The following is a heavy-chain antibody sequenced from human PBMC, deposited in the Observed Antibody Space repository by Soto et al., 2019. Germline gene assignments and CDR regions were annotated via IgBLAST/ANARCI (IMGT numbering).Heavy chain of an antibody. V-gene: IGHV3-21*01. CDR2: ISSSSSYI. Sequence: PGGSLRLSCAASGFTFSSYSMNWVRQAPGKGLEWVSSISSSSSYIYYADSVKGRFTISRDNSKNTLYLQMNSLRAEDTAVYYCARAFTYYYDSSGYAFDIWGQGTMVTVSS. CDR3: ARAFTYYYDSSGYAFDI. CDR1: GFTFSSYS. D-gene: IGHD3-22*01. J-gene: IGHJ3*02.